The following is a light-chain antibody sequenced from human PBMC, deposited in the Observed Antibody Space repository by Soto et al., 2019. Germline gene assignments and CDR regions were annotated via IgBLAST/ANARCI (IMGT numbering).Light chain of an antibody. J-gene: IGLJ3*02. CDR2: STY. Sequence: QTVVTQEPSLSVSPGGTVTLTCGLTSGSVSTTYSASWYQQTPGQSPRTLIYSTYTRSSGVPARFSGSILGNRAALTITGAQADDECDYYCALYMGGGIWVFGGGTKLTVL. CDR3: ALYMGGGIWV. CDR1: SGSVSTTYS. V-gene: IGLV8-61*01.